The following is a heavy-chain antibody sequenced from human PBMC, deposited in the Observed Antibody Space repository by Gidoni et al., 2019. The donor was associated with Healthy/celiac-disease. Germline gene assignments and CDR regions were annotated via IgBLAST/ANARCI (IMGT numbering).Heavy chain of an antibody. V-gene: IGHV4-39*01. CDR1: GGSISSSSYY. D-gene: IGHD3-16*01. Sequence: QLQLQESGPGLVKPSETLSLTCTVSGGSISSSSYYWGWIRQPPGKGLEWIGSIYYRGSTSYTPSLKGGVPIAVDTSKTRFSLKLSSVTAADTALYYCARLVTGDWGGGLDYWGQGTLVTVSS. CDR2: IYYRGST. J-gene: IGHJ4*02. CDR3: ARLVTGDWGGGLDY.